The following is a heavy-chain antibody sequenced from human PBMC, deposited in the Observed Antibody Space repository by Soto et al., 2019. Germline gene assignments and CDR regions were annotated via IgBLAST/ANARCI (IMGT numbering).Heavy chain of an antibody. CDR3: ARDRVESGYPEYFQH. J-gene: IGHJ1*01. V-gene: IGHV3-23*01. Sequence: GGSLRLSCAASGFTFSAYAMSWVRQAPGKGLEWVSSISYSGGSTYYADSVKGRFTISRDTSKNTLSLQMNSLRAEDTAVYYCARDRVESGYPEYFQHWGQGTLVTVSS. CDR2: ISYSGGST. CDR1: GFTFSAYA. D-gene: IGHD3-22*01.